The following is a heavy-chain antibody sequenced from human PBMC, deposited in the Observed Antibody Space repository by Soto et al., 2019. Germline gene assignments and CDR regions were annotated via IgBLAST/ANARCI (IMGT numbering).Heavy chain of an antibody. CDR3: ATRSLVVPAARGYYYMDV. J-gene: IGHJ6*03. CDR1: GYTLAELS. D-gene: IGHD2-2*01. CDR2: FDPEDGET. Sequence: ASVKVSCKVSGYTLAELSMHWVRQAPGKGLEWMGGFDPEDGETIYAQKFQGRVTMTEDTSTDTAYMELSSLRSEDTAVYYCATRSLVVPAARGYYYMDVWGKGTTVTVSS. V-gene: IGHV1-24*01.